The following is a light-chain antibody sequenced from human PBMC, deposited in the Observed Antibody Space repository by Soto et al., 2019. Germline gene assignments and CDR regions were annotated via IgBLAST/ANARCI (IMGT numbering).Light chain of an antibody. CDR2: DAS. V-gene: IGKV3-11*01. Sequence: EIVLTQSPATLSLSPGERATLSCRASQSVSSYLAWYQQKPGQAPRLLIYDASNRATGIPARFSGSGSGTDFTLTISSLESEDFAVYYCQQRCNRPTFGPGTKAAI. CDR1: QSVSSY. CDR3: QQRCNRPT. J-gene: IGKJ3*01.